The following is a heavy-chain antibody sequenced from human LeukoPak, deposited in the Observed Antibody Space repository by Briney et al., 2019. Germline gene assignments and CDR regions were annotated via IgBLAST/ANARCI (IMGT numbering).Heavy chain of an antibody. CDR1: DFTVTSNF. CDR3: AGRRANTCNFCFVY. J-gene: IGHJ4*02. D-gene: IGHD3-16*01. CDR2: IYDRGDT. V-gene: IGHV3-66*02. Sequence: PGGGLRVSRVASDFTVTSNFMSWVCQAPGKGLEWVSVIYDRGDTYYADSVKGRFTVSRDTSKNTLYLQLNNLGAEDTAVYYCAGRRANTCNFCFVYWGQGTLVTVSS.